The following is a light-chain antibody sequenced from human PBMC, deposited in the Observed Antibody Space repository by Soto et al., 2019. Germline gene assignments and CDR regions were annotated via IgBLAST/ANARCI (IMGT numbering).Light chain of an antibody. CDR3: PHYNNCPLAIT. CDR1: QSVSSN. Sequence: EIVMTQSPATLSVSPGQRATLSCRASQSVSSNLAWYQQKPGQAPRLLIYGASTRATGIPARFSGSGSGTEFTLTISSLQSEDFLVYYCPHYNNCPLAIT. J-gene: IGKJ5*01. V-gene: IGKV3-15*01. CDR2: GAS.